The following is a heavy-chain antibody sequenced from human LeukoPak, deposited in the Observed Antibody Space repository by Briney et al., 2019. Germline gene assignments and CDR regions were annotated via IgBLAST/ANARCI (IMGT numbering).Heavy chain of an antibody. J-gene: IGHJ5*02. CDR2: IKQDGSEK. D-gene: IGHD3-10*01. V-gene: IGHV3-7*01. Sequence: PGGSLRLSCAASGFTFSSYWMSWVRQAPGKGLEWVANIKQDGSEKYYVDSVKGRFTISRDNAKNSLYLQMNSLRAEDTAVYYCARSVDYYGSGSYPFDPWGQGTLVTVSS. CDR1: GFTFSSYW. CDR3: ARSVDYYGSGSYPFDP.